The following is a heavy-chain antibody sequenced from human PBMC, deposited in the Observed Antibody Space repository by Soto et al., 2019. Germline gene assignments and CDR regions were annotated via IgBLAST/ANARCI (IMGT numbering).Heavy chain of an antibody. J-gene: IGHJ6*02. CDR1: GFTFSSYA. Sequence: EVQLVESGGGLVQPGGSLRLSCAASGFTFSSYAMHWVRQAPGKGLECVSAITSNGGYTDYSSSVKGRFTISRDNSKNTLYLQMGSLRAEGMAVYYCARRIPFGYGMDVWGQGTTVTVSS. D-gene: IGHD2-21*01. V-gene: IGHV3-64*01. CDR3: ARRIPFGYGMDV. CDR2: ITSNGGYT.